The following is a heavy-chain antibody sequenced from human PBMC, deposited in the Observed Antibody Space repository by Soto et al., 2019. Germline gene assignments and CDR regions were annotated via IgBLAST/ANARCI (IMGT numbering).Heavy chain of an antibody. CDR1: GFTFSSYG. J-gene: IGHJ2*01. D-gene: IGHD2-15*01. CDR2: IWYDGSNK. V-gene: IGHV3-33*01. Sequence: QVQLVESGGGVVQPGRSLRLSCAASGFTFSSYGMHWVRQAPGKGLEWVAVIWYDGSNKYYADSVKGRFTISRDNSKNTLYLQMNSLRAEDTAVYYCARGLLRWRRGADWYFDLWGRGTLVTVSS. CDR3: ARGLLRWRRGADWYFDL.